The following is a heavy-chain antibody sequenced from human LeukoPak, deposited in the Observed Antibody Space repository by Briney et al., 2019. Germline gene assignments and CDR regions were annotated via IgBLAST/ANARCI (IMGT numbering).Heavy chain of an antibody. CDR3: ARMTTVTYNLDY. CDR2: INHSGST. V-gene: IGHV4-34*01. CDR1: AFTFSSYA. Sequence: PGGSLRLSCAASAFTFSSYAMSLIRQPPGKGLEWIGEINHSGSTNYNPSLKSRVTISVDTSKNQFSLKLSSVTAADTAVYYCARMTTVTYNLDYWGQGTLVTVSS. J-gene: IGHJ4*02. D-gene: IGHD4-17*01.